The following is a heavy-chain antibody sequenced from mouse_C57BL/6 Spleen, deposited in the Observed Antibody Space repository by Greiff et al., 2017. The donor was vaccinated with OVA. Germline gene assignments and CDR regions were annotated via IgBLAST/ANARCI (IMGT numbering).Heavy chain of an antibody. Sequence: EVKLVESGGGLVQPGGSMKLSCVASGFTFSNYWMNWVRQSPEKGLEWVAQIRLKSDNYATHYAESVKGRFTISRDDSKSSVYLQMNNLRAEDTGIYYCTVDGYYVNDWGQGTTLTVSS. CDR3: TVDGYYVND. CDR2: IRLKSDNYAT. CDR1: GFTFSNYW. J-gene: IGHJ2*01. V-gene: IGHV6-3*01. D-gene: IGHD2-3*01.